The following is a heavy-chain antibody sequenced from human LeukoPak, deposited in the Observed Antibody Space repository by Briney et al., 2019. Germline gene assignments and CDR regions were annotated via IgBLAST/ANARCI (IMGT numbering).Heavy chain of an antibody. D-gene: IGHD3-10*01. J-gene: IGHJ6*03. CDR1: GGTFSSYA. V-gene: IGHV1-69*05. CDR3: ARVFSFGEPPGYYYMDV. CDR2: IIPIFGTA. Sequence: ASVKVSCKASGGTFSSYAISWVRQAPGQGLEWTGGIIPIFGTANYAQKFQGRVTITTDESTSTAYMELSSLRSEDTAVYYCARVFSFGEPPGYYYMDVWGKGTTVTVSS.